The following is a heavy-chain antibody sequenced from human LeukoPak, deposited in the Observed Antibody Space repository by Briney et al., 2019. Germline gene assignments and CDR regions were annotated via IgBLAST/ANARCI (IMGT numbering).Heavy chain of an antibody. CDR3: ARHTVTTIGWFDP. V-gene: IGHV4-39*01. D-gene: IGHD4-17*01. Sequence: PSETLSLTCTVSGGSISSSAYYWGWIRQPPGKGLEWIGSLYYSGTTCYNPSLKSRVTISVDTSKNQMSLKLRSVTAADTAMYYCARHTVTTIGWFDPWGQGTLVTVSS. CDR2: LYYSGTT. J-gene: IGHJ5*02. CDR1: GGSISSSAYY.